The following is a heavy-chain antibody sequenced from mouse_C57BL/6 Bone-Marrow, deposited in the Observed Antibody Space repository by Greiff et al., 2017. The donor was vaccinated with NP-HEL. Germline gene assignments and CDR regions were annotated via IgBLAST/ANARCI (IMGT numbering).Heavy chain of an antibody. CDR2: IHPNSGST. CDR3: ARKRVYYSNRYYAMDY. V-gene: IGHV1-64*01. D-gene: IGHD2-5*01. CDR1: GYTFTSYW. Sequence: QVQLQQPGAELVKPGASVKLSCKASGYTFTSYWMHWVKQRPGQGLEWIGMIHPNSGSTNYNEKFKSKATLTVEKSSSTAYMQLSSLPSEDSAVYYCARKRVYYSNRYYAMDYWGQGTAVTVSS. J-gene: IGHJ4*01.